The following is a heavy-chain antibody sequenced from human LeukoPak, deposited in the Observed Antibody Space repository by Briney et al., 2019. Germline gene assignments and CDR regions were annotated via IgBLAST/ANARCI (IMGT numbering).Heavy chain of an antibody. CDR2: ISYDGSNK. CDR1: GFTFRSYA. CDR3: ASGYVDTAMVIPPGGGMDV. V-gene: IGHV3-30-3*01. Sequence: GRSLRLSCAASGFTFRSYAMHWVRQAPGKGLEWVAVISYDGSNKYYADSVKGRFTISRDNSKITLYLQMNSLRAEDTAVYYCASGYVDTAMVIPPGGGMDVWGQGTTVTVSS. J-gene: IGHJ6*02. D-gene: IGHD5-18*01.